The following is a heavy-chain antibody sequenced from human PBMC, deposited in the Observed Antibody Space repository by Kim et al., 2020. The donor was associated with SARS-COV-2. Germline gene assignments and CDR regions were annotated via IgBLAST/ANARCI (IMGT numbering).Heavy chain of an antibody. CDR2: IYHSGST. CDR3: TRATGTLVRGIYFYGLDV. Sequence: SETLSLTCDVSGGSISSSEWWSWVRQPPGTGLEWIGEIYHSGSTNYNPSLESRVTISVDKSKNQFSLKLSSVTAADTALYYCTRATGTLVRGIYFYGLDVWGQGTTVTVSS. J-gene: IGHJ6*02. D-gene: IGHD3-10*01. CDR1: GGSISSSEW. V-gene: IGHV4-4*02.